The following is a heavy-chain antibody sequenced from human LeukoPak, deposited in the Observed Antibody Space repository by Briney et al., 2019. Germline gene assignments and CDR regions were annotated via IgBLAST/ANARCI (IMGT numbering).Heavy chain of an antibody. D-gene: IGHD2-15*01. CDR2: ISSGSSYI. CDR1: GFTFNTYT. J-gene: IGHJ6*02. CDR3: ARVRSAGYYGMDV. Sequence: PGGSLRLSCAASGFTFNTYTMNWVRQAPGKGLEWVSSISSGSSYIHFADSLKGRFTVSRDNAKNSLYLQMTGLRAEDTAVYYCARVRSAGYYGMDVWGPGTTVTVSS. V-gene: IGHV3-21*01.